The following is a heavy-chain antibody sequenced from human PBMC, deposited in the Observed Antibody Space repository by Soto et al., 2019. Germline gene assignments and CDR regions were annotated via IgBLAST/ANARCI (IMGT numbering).Heavy chain of an antibody. Sequence: GGSLRLSCAASGFTFSSYWMHWVRQAPGEGLVWVSRINSDGSSTSYADSVKGRFTISRDNAKNTLYLQMNSLRADDTAVYYCARLTAYYFDYWGLGTMVTVSS. V-gene: IGHV3-74*01. CDR3: ARLTAYYFDY. CDR2: INSDGSST. J-gene: IGHJ4*02. D-gene: IGHD7-27*01. CDR1: GFTFSSYW.